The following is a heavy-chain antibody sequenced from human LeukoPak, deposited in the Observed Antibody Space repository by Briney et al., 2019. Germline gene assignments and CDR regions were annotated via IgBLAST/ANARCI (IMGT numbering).Heavy chain of an antibody. J-gene: IGHJ4*02. CDR2: ISSSGSTM. Sequence: GGSLRLSCAASGFSFSSYEINWVRQAPGKGLEWVSYISSSGSTMFYADSVKGRFTISRDNAKNSLYLQMNSLRAEDTAVYYCARSGLGWDYWGQGTLVTVSS. CDR3: ARSGLGWDY. CDR1: GFSFSSYE. D-gene: IGHD6-19*01. V-gene: IGHV3-48*03.